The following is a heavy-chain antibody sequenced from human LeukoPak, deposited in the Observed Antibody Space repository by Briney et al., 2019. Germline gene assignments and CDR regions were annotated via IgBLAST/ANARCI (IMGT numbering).Heavy chain of an antibody. J-gene: IGHJ4*02. CDR2: VDPEDGET. D-gene: IGHD3-3*01. Sequence: GASVKVSCKASGYTFTDYYMHWVQQAPGKGLEWMGRVDPEDGETIYAEKFQGRVTITADTSTDTAYMELSSLRSEDTAVYYCATSSTYTYYDFWSAAPTPLDYWGQGTLVTVSS. CDR3: ATSSTYTYYDFWSAAPTPLDY. CDR1: GYTFTDYY. V-gene: IGHV1-69-2*01.